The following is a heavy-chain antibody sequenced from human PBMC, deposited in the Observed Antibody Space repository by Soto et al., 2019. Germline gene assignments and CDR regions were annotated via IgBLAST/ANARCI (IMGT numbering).Heavy chain of an antibody. CDR1: GDSVSANNAA. V-gene: IGHV6-1*01. CDR2: TYFRSKWNY. D-gene: IGHD6-6*01. CDR3: VRQPLANLALYGMDV. J-gene: IGHJ6*02. Sequence: SQTLALTCAISGDSVSANNAAWNWIRQSPARGLEWLGRTYFRSKWNYDYAESVKSRLTITPDTTNNQISLQLNSVIPEDAAVYYCVRQPLANLALYGMDVWGQGTTVTVSS.